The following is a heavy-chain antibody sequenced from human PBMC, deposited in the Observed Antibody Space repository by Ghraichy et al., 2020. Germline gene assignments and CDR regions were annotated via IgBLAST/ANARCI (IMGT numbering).Heavy chain of an antibody. Sequence: GGSLRLSCAASGFTFSSYDMHWVRQATGKGLEWVSAIGTAGDTYYPGSVKGRFTISRENAKNSLYLQMNSLRAGDTAVYYCAREYSSSWYYYGMDVWGQGTTVTVSS. D-gene: IGHD6-13*01. V-gene: IGHV3-13*01. CDR3: AREYSSSWYYYGMDV. CDR2: IGTAGDT. CDR1: GFTFSSYD. J-gene: IGHJ6*02.